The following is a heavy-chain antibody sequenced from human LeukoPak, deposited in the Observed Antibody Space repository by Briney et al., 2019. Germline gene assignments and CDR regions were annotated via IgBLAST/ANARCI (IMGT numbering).Heavy chain of an antibody. J-gene: IGHJ4*02. CDR2: ISGSGGST. CDR3: ARGDSYGRPRRYYFDY. CDR1: GFTFSSYG. Sequence: GGSLRLSCAASGFTFSSYGMSWVRQAPGKGLEWVSAISGSGGSTYYADSVKGRFTISRDNSKNTLYLQMNSLRAEDTAVYYCARGDSYGRPRRYYFDYWGQGTLVTVSS. V-gene: IGHV3-23*01. D-gene: IGHD5-18*01.